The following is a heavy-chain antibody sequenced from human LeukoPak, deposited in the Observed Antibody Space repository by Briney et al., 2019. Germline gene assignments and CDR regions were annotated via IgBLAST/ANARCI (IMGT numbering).Heavy chain of an antibody. CDR1: GFKFSSDW. J-gene: IGHJ4*02. Sequence: GGSLRLSCAASGFKFSSDWMSWVRQAPGKGLEWLANIREDGSETYYVDSMKGRFTISRDNAKNSLYLQMNSLRAEDTAVYYCARHSSGYSWGQGTLVTVSS. CDR3: ARHSSGYS. CDR2: IREDGSET. D-gene: IGHD3-22*01. V-gene: IGHV3-7*01.